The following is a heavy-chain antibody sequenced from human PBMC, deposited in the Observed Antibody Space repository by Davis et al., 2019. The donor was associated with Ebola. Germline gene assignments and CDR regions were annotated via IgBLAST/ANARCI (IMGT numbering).Heavy chain of an antibody. D-gene: IGHD2-15*01. J-gene: IGHJ6*02. Sequence: AASVKVSCKASGGTFSSYAISWVRQAPGQGLEWMGGIIPIFGTANYAQKFQGRVTITADKSTSTAYMELSSLRSEDTAVYYCARVCSGGSCYYYYGMDVWGQGTTVTVSS. CDR3: ARVCSGGSCYYYYGMDV. CDR2: IIPIFGTA. CDR1: GGTFSSYA. V-gene: IGHV1-69*06.